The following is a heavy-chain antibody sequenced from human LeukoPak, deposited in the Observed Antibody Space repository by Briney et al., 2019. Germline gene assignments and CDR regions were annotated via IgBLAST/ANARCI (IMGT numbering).Heavy chain of an antibody. V-gene: IGHV4-39*01. CDR1: DGSVSSVGYY. D-gene: IGHD5-24*01. Sequence: PSETLSLTCTVSDGSVSSVGYYWGWFRQPPGKGLEWIGSIYYSGTTYYNPSLASRVTIFVDTSKNQFSLRLSSVTAADTAVYYCARRDQAIDYWGQGTLVTVSS. J-gene: IGHJ4*02. CDR2: IYYSGTT. CDR3: ARRDQAIDY.